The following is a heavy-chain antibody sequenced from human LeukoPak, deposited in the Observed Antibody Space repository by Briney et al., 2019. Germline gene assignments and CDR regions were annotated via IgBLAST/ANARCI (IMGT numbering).Heavy chain of an antibody. J-gene: IGHJ4*02. CDR3: ARHSGMTTVTAYLDC. V-gene: IGHV4-39*01. Sequence: PSETLSLTCTVSGGSISSSSYYWGWIRQPPGKGLEWIGSIYYSGDTYYNPSLKSRVTISVDTSKNQFSLKLSSVTAADTAVYYCARHSGMTTVTAYLDCWGQGTLVTVSP. CDR1: GGSISSSSYY. CDR2: IYYSGDT. D-gene: IGHD4-17*01.